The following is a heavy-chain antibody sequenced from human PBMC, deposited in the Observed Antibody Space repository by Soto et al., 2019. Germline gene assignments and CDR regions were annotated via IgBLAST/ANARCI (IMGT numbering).Heavy chain of an antibody. J-gene: IGHJ4*02. CDR2: IYYSGST. Sequence: SETLSLTCTVSGGSISSGGYYWSWIRQHPGKGLEWIGYIYYSGSTYYNPSLKSRVTISVDTSKNQFSLKLSSVTAADTAVYYCARPCLSSPPEGDYWGQGTLVTVSS. D-gene: IGHD6-13*01. CDR1: GGSISSGGYY. CDR3: ARPCLSSPPEGDY. V-gene: IGHV4-31*03.